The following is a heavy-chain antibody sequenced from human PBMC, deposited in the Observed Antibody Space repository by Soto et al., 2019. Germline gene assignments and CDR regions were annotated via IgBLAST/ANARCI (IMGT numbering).Heavy chain of an antibody. V-gene: IGHV1-3*01. J-gene: IGHJ5*02. CDR1: GYTFTSYA. Sequence: ASVKVSCKASGYTFTSYAMHWVRQAPGQRLEWMGWINAGNGNTKYSQKFQGRVTITRDTSASTAYMELSSLRSEDTAVYYCAIAARLTYNWFDPWGQGTLVTVSS. D-gene: IGHD6-6*01. CDR3: AIAARLTYNWFDP. CDR2: INAGNGNT.